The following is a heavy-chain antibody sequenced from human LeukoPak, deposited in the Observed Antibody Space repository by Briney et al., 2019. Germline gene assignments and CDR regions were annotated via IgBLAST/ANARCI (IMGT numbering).Heavy chain of an antibody. D-gene: IGHD3-9*01. CDR3: ASQDYDILTGYRY. CDR1: GFTFSSYG. J-gene: IGHJ4*02. CDR2: ISYDGSNK. V-gene: IGHV3-30*03. Sequence: GGSLRLSCAASGFTFSSYGMHWVRQAPGKGLEWVAVISYDGSNKYYADSVKGRFTISRDNAKNSLYLQMNSLRAEDTAVYYCASQDYDILTGYRYWGQGTLVTVSS.